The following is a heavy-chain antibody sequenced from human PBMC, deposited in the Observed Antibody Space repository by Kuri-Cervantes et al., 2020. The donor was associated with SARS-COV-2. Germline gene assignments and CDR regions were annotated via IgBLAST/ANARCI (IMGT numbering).Heavy chain of an antibody. J-gene: IGHJ6*02. D-gene: IGHD3-22*01. CDR2: INPSGGST. Sequence: ASVKVSCKASGYTFTSYYMHWVRQAPGQGLEWMGIINPSGGSTSYAQKFQGRVTMTRDTSTSTVYMELSSLRSEDTAVYYCVKDKEDYYDSSGPYYYYGMDVWGQGTTVTVSS. CDR1: GYTFTSYY. CDR3: VKDKEDYYDSSGPYYYYGMDV. V-gene: IGHV1-46*01.